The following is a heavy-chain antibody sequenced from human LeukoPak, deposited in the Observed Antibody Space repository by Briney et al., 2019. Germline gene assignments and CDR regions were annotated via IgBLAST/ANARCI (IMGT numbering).Heavy chain of an antibody. CDR1: GFSLRTSGMR. Sequence: ESGPALVKPTQTLTLTCTFSGFSLRTSGMRVSWIRQPPGKALEWLARIDWDDDKFYSTSLKTRLTISKDTSKNQVVLTMTNMDPEDTATYCCAREKLGPNYFDYWGQGTLVTVSS. V-gene: IGHV2-70*04. D-gene: IGHD7-27*01. J-gene: IGHJ4*02. CDR3: AREKLGPNYFDY. CDR2: IDWDDDK.